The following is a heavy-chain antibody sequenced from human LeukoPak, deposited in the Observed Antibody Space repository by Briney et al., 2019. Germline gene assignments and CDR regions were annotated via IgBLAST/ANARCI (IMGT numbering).Heavy chain of an antibody. V-gene: IGHV4-30-2*01. Sequence: SETLSLTCAVSGGSISSGGYSWSWIRQPPGKGLERIGYIYHSGSTYYNPSLKSRVTISVDRSKNQFSLKLSSVTAADTAVYYCARLYYYDSSGYYYDYWGQGTLVTVSS. J-gene: IGHJ4*02. CDR2: IYHSGST. CDR3: ARLYYYDSSGYYYDY. D-gene: IGHD3-22*01. CDR1: GGSISSGGYS.